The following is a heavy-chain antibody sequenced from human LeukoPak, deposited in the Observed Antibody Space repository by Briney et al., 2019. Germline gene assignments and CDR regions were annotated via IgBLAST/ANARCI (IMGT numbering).Heavy chain of an antibody. CDR2: INHSGST. Sequence: NPSETLSLTCAVYGGSFSGYYWSWIRQPPGKGLEWIGEINHSGSTNYNPSLKSRVTISVDTSKNQFSLKLSSVTAADTAVYYCARRSVPKGRYFDWSSTHPDWFDPWGQGTLVTVSS. CDR1: GGSFSGYY. V-gene: IGHV4-34*01. D-gene: IGHD3-9*01. CDR3: ARRSVPKGRYFDWSSTHPDWFDP. J-gene: IGHJ5*02.